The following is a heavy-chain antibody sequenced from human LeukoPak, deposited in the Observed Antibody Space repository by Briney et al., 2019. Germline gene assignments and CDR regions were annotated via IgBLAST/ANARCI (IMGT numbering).Heavy chain of an antibody. CDR1: GFTFSSYG. D-gene: IGHD4-17*01. J-gene: IGHJ2*01. CDR2: IRYDGSNK. Sequence: PGGSLRLSCAASGFTFSSYGMHWVRQAPGKGLEWVAFIRYDGSNKYYADSVKGRFTISRDNAKNSLYLQMNSLRAEDTAVYYCARAAAGVVGDYVPYWYFDLWGRGTLVTVSS. V-gene: IGHV3-30*02. CDR3: ARAAAGVVGDYVPYWYFDL.